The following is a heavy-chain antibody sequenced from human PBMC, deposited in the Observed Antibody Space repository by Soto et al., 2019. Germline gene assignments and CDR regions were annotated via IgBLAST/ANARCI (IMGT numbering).Heavy chain of an antibody. D-gene: IGHD2-21*02. CDR3: ARPPYCGGDCYSGGFDY. Sequence: EVQLVESGGGLVQPGGSLRLSCAASGFTFSSYEMNWVRQAPGKGLEWVSYISSSGSTIYYADSVKGRFTISRDNAKNSLYLQMNSLTAEDTAVYYCARPPYCGGDCYSGGFDYWGQGTLVTVSS. CDR1: GFTFSSYE. CDR2: ISSSGSTI. V-gene: IGHV3-48*03. J-gene: IGHJ4*02.